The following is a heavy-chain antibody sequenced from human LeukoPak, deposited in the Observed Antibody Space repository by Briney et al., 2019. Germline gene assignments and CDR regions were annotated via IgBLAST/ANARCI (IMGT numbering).Heavy chain of an antibody. CDR3: ARVEGIIDY. CDR1: GFTFSSYA. D-gene: IGHD3-16*02. CDR2: IINSGGST. Sequence: GGSLRLSCVASGFTFSSYAMSWVRQTPEKGLEWVSGIINSGGSTYYRDSVKGRFTISRDNSKDTLYLQMNSLRAEDTAVYYCARVEGIIDYWGQGTLVTVSS. V-gene: IGHV3-23*01. J-gene: IGHJ4*02.